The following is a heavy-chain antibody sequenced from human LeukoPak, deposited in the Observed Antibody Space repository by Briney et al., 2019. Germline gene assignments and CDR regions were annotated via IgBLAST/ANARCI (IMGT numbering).Heavy chain of an antibody. V-gene: IGHV1-69*05. Sequence: VASVKVSCKASGGTLSSYAISSGRQAPGQGLGCMGGIIPIFVTANSAQKFQGRVTITTDEYTSTAYMELSSLRSEDTAVYYCARVGSSSWSNGYDYWGQGTLVTVSS. J-gene: IGHJ4*02. D-gene: IGHD6-13*01. CDR3: ARVGSSSWSNGYDY. CDR1: GGTLSSYA. CDR2: IIPIFVTA.